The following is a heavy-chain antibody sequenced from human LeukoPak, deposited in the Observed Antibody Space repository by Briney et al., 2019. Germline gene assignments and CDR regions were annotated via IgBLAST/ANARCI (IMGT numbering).Heavy chain of an antibody. D-gene: IGHD3-10*01. V-gene: IGHV4-59*01. CDR1: GGSISSYY. CDR2: IYYSGST. CDR3: SRADITMVRGVIISEFDY. J-gene: IGHJ4*02. Sequence: SETLSLTCTVSGGSISSYYWSWIRQPPGKGLEWIGYIYYSGSTNYNPSLKSQVTISIDTSENQFSLKLISVTAADTAVYYCSRADITMVRGVIISEFDYWGQGTLVTVSS.